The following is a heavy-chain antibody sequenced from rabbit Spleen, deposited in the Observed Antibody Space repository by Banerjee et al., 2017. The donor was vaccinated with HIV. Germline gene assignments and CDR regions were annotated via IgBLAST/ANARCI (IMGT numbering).Heavy chain of an antibody. CDR1: GFDFSSSYY. CDR3: ARGFYDGYVVDGDAPDAFDP. J-gene: IGHJ2*01. Sequence: QSLEESGGDLVKPGASLTLTCKASGFDFSSSYYMCWVRQAPEKGLELIACIDTSSVHTADATWAKGRFTISKTSSTTVTLQMTSLTAADTATYFCARGFYDGYVVDGDAPDAFDPWGQGTLVTVS. CDR2: IDTSSVHT. D-gene: IGHD6-1*01. V-gene: IGHV1S40*01.